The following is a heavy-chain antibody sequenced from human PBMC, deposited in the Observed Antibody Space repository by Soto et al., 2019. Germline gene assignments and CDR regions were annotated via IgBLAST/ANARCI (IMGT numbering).Heavy chain of an antibody. V-gene: IGHV3-53*01. D-gene: IGHD2-2*01. J-gene: IGHJ6*03. CDR3: ARGGSSTAPYYYYYMDV. CDR1: GFTVSSNY. Sequence: GGSLRLSCAASGFTVSSNYMSWVRQAPGKGLEWVSVIYSGGSTYYADYVKGRFTISRDNSKNTLYLQMNSLRAEDTAVYYGARGGSSTAPYYYYYMDVWGKGTTVTVSS. CDR2: IYSGGST.